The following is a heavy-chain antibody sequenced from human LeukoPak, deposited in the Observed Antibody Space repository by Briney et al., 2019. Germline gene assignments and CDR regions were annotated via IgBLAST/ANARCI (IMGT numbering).Heavy chain of an antibody. CDR3: ARRSGWASFDY. V-gene: IGHV1-8*03. CDR2: MNPNSDNT. D-gene: IGHD6-19*01. J-gene: IGHJ4*02. CDR1: GYTFPGYD. Sequence: ASVKASCKASGYTFPGYDISWVRQATGQGLEWMGWMNPNSDNTGYAQKFQGRLTIARNTSISTAYMELSSLRSEDTAVYFCARRSGWASFDYWGQGTLVTVSS.